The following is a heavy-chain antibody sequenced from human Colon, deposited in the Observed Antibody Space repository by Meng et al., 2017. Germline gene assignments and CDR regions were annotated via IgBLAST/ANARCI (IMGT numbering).Heavy chain of an antibody. D-gene: IGHD4-17*01. CDR3: ATGLRHGDWFDP. J-gene: IGHJ5*02. CDR1: GWSFSGFN. V-gene: IGHV4-34*01. Sequence: HQVGQGRFRPSATLPLLCVVSGWSFSGFNWRWIRQPPGKGLEWIGEIDHFGISNYNSSLKGRLTMSVDTSKKQISLTLTSVTAADTAVYYCATGLRHGDWFDPRGPGTLVTVSS. CDR2: IDHFGIS.